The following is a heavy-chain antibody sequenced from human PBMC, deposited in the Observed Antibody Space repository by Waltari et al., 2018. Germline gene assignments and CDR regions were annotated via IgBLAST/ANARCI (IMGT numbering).Heavy chain of an antibody. CDR3: ARDRHQIAAPLGY. CDR1: GYTFTDYY. CDR2: IIPIFGTA. Sequence: VQLVQSGAEVKKPGATVKISCKVSGYTFTDYYMHWVQQAPGKGLEWMGGIIPIFGTANYAQKFQGRVTITADESTSTAYMELSSLRSEDTAVYYCARDRHQIAAPLGYWGQGTLVTVSS. D-gene: IGHD6-13*01. V-gene: IGHV1-69*13. J-gene: IGHJ4*02.